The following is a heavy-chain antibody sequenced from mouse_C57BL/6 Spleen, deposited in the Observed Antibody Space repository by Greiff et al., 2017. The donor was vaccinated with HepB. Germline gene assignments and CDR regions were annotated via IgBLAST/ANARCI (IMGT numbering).Heavy chain of an antibody. CDR3: TTRLRRAWFAY. CDR2: IDPENGDT. Sequence: VQLKESGAELVRPGASVKLSCTASGFNIKDDYMHWVKQRPEQGLEWIGWIDPENGDTEYASKFQGKATITADTSSNTAYLQLSSLTSEDTAVYYCTTRLRRAWFAYWGQGTLVTVSA. CDR1: GFNIKDDY. D-gene: IGHD2-4*01. V-gene: IGHV14-4*01. J-gene: IGHJ3*01.